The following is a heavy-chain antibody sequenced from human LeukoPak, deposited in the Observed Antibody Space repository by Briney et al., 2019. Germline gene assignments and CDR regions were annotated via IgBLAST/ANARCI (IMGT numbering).Heavy chain of an antibody. J-gene: IGHJ4*02. D-gene: IGHD6-13*01. CDR1: GFTFDDYA. V-gene: IGHV3-9*01. Sequence: GGSLRLSCAASGFTFDDYAMHWVRQAPGKGLEWVSGISWNSGSIGYADSVKGRFTISRDNAKNSLYLQMNSLRAEDTALYYCAKDTYSSSFGPFDYWGQGTLVTVSS. CDR3: AKDTYSSSFGPFDY. CDR2: ISWNSGSI.